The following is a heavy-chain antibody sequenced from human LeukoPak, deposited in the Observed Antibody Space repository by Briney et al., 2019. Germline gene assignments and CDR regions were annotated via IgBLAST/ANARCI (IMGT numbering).Heavy chain of an antibody. J-gene: IGHJ4*02. CDR3: AKGDDIGKHPTRAYYFDN. V-gene: IGHV3-7*03. CDR2: INQDGSGT. Sequence: SGGSLRLSCAASGFNFNTYWMSWVRQAPGKGLEWVGNINQDGSGTYFVDSMKGRFTISRDNSKNTLDLQMDKLTVDDTAVYYCAKGDDIGKHPTRAYYFDNWGQGTLVTVSS. CDR1: GFNFNTYW. D-gene: IGHD5-24*01.